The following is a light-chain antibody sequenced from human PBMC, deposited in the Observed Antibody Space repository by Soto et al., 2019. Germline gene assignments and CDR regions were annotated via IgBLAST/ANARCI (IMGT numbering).Light chain of an antibody. CDR1: QHINTF. V-gene: IGKV1-39*01. CDR3: QQSYDTLLS. Sequence: DIEMTQSPSSLSASVGDRITISCRASQHINTFLNWYQQKGGKAPKLLIHGASSLQSGVPLRFSGSGSGTDFSLTISSLQPEDFATYYCQQSYDTLLSFGGGTKVEIK. CDR2: GAS. J-gene: IGKJ4*01.